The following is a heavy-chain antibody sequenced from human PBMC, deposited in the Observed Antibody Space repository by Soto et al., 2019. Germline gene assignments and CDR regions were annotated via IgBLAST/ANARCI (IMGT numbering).Heavy chain of an antibody. CDR2: INPNSGGT. V-gene: IGHV1-2*04. D-gene: IGHD5-12*01. J-gene: IGHJ6*02. Sequence: QVQLVQSGAEVKKPGASVKVSCKASGYTFTGYYMHWVRQAPGQGREWMGWINPNSGGTNYAQKFQGWVTMTRDTSISTAYMELSRLRSDDTAVYYCARDMATIDYYYYYGMDVWGQGTTVTVSS. CDR1: GYTFTGYY. CDR3: ARDMATIDYYYYYGMDV.